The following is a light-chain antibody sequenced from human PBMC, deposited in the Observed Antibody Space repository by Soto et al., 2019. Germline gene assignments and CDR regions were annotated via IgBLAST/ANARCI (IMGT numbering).Light chain of an antibody. Sequence: EIVMTQSPATLSVSPGERATFSCRASQSVSRNLAWYQQKPGQAPRLLIYDVFTRATGIPARFSGSGSGTEFTLTVSSLQSEDFALYFCQQYNDWPQTFGQGTKVEI. CDR1: QSVSRN. CDR3: QQYNDWPQT. V-gene: IGKV3-15*01. J-gene: IGKJ1*01. CDR2: DVF.